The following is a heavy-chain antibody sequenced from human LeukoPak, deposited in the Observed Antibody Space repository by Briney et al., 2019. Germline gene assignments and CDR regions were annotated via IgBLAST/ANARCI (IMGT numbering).Heavy chain of an antibody. CDR3: ARGTYYYFDH. Sequence: GGSLRLSCAASGFAFSDYYMSWVRQAPGEGLEWDSYIRGSNSDTNYADSVKGRFTISRDNAKNSLYLQMNSLRADDTAVYYCARGTYYYFDHWGQGTLVTVSS. J-gene: IGHJ4*02. D-gene: IGHD1-26*01. CDR2: IRGSNSDT. CDR1: GFAFSDYY. V-gene: IGHV3-11*03.